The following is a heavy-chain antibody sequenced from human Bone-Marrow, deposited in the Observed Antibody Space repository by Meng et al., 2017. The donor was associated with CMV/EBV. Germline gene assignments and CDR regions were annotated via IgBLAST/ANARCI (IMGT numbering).Heavy chain of an antibody. D-gene: IGHD5-18*01. CDR2: ISSSSSTI. CDR1: GFTFSSYS. CDR3: ARDDTPYGYSFSSIDY. Sequence: GGSLRLSCAASGFTFSSYSMNWVRQAPGKGLEWVSYISSSSSTIYYADSVKGRFTISRDNSKSMLYLQMHSLRAEDTAVYYCARDDTPYGYSFSSIDYWGQGTLVTVSS. J-gene: IGHJ4*02. V-gene: IGHV3-48*01.